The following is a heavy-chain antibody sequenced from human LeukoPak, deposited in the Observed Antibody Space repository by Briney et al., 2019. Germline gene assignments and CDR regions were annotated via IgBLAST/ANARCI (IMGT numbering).Heavy chain of an antibody. CDR3: ARVERYFDLDY. CDR1: GGSISSYY. V-gene: IGHV4-59*12. Sequence: PSETLSLTCTVSGGSISSYYWSWIRQPPGKGLEWIGYIYYSGSTNYNPSLKSRVTISVDTSKNQFSLKLSSVTAADTAVYYCARVERYFDLDYWGQGTLVTVSS. J-gene: IGHJ4*02. D-gene: IGHD3-9*01. CDR2: IYYSGST.